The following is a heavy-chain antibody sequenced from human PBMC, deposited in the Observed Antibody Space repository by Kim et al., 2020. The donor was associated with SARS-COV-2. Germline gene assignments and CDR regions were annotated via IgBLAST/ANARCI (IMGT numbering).Heavy chain of an antibody. CDR3: AKDYSGSWSPDY. D-gene: IGHD6-13*01. CDR2: ISGSGGST. CDR1: GFTFSSYA. V-gene: IGHV3-23*01. J-gene: IGHJ4*02. Sequence: GGSLRLSCAASGFTFSSYAMSWVRQAPGKGLEWVSAISGSGGSTYYADSVTGRFTISRANYKNTLYLQMNSLSAEDTDIYYCAKDYSGSWSPDYWGQGT.